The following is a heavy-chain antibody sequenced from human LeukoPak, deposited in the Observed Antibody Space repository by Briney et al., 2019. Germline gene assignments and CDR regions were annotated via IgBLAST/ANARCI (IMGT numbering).Heavy chain of an antibody. CDR2: IYFSGST. J-gene: IGHJ6*02. V-gene: IGHV4-59*12. CDR1: GGSISSYY. D-gene: IGHD6-13*01. Sequence: PSETLSLTCTVSGGSISSYYWSWIRQPPGKGLEWIGYIYFSGSTNYNPSLKSRVTISVDTSKNQFSLKLSSVTAADTAVYYCARDEVIAAAGTLYYYYGMDVWGQGTTVTVSS. CDR3: ARDEVIAAAGTLYYYYGMDV.